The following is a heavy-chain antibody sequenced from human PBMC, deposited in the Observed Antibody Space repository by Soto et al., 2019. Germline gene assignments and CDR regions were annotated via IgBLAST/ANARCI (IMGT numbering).Heavy chain of an antibody. V-gene: IGHV4-39*01. CDR1: GGSISSNDYY. CDR3: ARPSGSYLYYFDY. D-gene: IGHD1-26*01. Sequence: SETLSLTSTVSGGSISSNDYYWGWIRQPPGKGLEWIGSIYYSGSTYYNPSLKSRVTISVDTSKNQFSLKLSSVTAADTAVYYCARPSGSYLYYFDYWGQGTLVTVSS. CDR2: IYYSGST. J-gene: IGHJ4*02.